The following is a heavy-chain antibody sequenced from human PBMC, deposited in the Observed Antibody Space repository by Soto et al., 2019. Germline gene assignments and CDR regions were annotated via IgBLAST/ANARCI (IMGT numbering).Heavy chain of an antibody. V-gene: IGHV4-34*01. CDR3: AKDVTGTTNYFDY. Sequence: SETLSLTCAVYGGSFSGYYWSWIRQPPGKGLEWIGEINHSGSTNYNPSLKSRVTISVDTSKNQFSLRAEDTAVYYCAKDVTGTTNYFDYWGQGTLVTVSS. D-gene: IGHD1-7*01. J-gene: IGHJ4*02. CDR2: INHSGST. CDR1: GGSFSGYY.